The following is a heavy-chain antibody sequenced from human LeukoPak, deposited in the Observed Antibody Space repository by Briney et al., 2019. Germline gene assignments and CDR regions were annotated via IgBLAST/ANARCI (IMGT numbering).Heavy chain of an antibody. Sequence: PSVKVSCKASGGTFSSYAISWVRQAPGQGLEWMGGIIPIFGTAKYAQKFQGRVTITTDESTSTAYMELSSLRSEDTAVYYCATWTGRGYLFDYWGQGTLVTVSS. D-gene: IGHD3/OR15-3a*01. J-gene: IGHJ4*02. CDR2: IIPIFGTA. V-gene: IGHV1-69*05. CDR3: ATWTGRGYLFDY. CDR1: GGTFSSYA.